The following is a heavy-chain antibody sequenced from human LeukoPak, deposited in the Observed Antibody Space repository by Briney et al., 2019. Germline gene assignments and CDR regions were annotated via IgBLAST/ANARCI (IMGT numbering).Heavy chain of an antibody. J-gene: IGHJ4*02. CDR2: IYYSGST. CDR1: GGSISSYY. Sequence: PSEALSLTCTVSGGSISSYYWSWIRQPPGKGLEWIGYIYYSGSTNYNPSLESRVTISVDTSKNQFSLKLSSVTAADTAVYYCARYVDTAMVSSFDYWGQGTLVTVSS. V-gene: IGHV4-59*01. CDR3: ARYVDTAMVSSFDY. D-gene: IGHD5-18*01.